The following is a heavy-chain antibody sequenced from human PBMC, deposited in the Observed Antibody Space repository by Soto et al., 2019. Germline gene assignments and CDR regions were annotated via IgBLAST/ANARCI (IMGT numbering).Heavy chain of an antibody. CDR2: IWHDGTFT. V-gene: IGHV3-33*01. D-gene: IGHD3-3*02. CDR1: GFTFSSFV. Sequence: QVQLVESGGGVVQSGRSPRLSCAASGFTFSSFVMHWVRQAPGKGLEWVALIWHDGTFTHYADSVKGRFTISRDNSKNMLYLQMNSLRADDTAVYYCARDRHFRGGPDDIWGQGTMVTVSS. J-gene: IGHJ3*02. CDR3: ARDRHFRGGPDDI.